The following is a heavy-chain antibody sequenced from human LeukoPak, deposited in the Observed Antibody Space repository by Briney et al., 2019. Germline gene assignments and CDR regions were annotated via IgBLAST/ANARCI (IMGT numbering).Heavy chain of an antibody. V-gene: IGHV4-4*07. CDR2: IYTSGST. J-gene: IGHJ4*02. CDR1: GGSISSYY. D-gene: IGHD5-18*01. Sequence: SETLSLTCTVSGGSISSYYWSWIRQPPGKGLEWIGRIYTSGSTNYNPSLKSRVTMSVDTSKNQFSLKLSSVTAADTAVYYCARQGDTAMAAPSFDYWGQGTLVTVSS. CDR3: ARQGDTAMAAPSFDY.